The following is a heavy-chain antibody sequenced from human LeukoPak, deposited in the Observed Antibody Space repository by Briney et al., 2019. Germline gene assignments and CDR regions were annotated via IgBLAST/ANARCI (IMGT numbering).Heavy chain of an antibody. V-gene: IGHV4-59*01. D-gene: IGHD3-16*01. Sequence: PSETLSLTCSVSGGPISSYYWSWIRQPPGKGLEWIGYISYSGSTDYNPSLKGRITISKDMSRNQFSLKLSSVTAADTAVYFCARDRGDYYYGMDVWGQGITVTVSS. CDR3: ARDRGDYYYGMDV. CDR2: ISYSGST. J-gene: IGHJ6*02. CDR1: GGPISSYY.